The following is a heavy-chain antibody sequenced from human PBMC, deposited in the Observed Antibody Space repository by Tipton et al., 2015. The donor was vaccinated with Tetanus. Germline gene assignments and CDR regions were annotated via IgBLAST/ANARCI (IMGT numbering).Heavy chain of an antibody. CDR1: GYSFASYA. CDR2: IIAGNGNT. J-gene: IGHJ5*02. V-gene: IGHV1-3*01. CDR3: ARGAGLEDSSWFDP. D-gene: IGHD6-19*01. Sequence: QLVQSGAEVKKPGASVKVSCKASGYSFASYAMHWVRQAPGQRPEWMGWIIAGNGNTKYSQKFQDRVTITRDTSASIVYMELSSLRSEDTAVYYCARGAGLEDSSWFDPWGQGTLVTVSS.